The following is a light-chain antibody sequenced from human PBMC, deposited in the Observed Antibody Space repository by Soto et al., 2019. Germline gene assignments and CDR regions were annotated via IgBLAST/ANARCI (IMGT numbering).Light chain of an antibody. Sequence: EIVMPQSPVTMSVSPGARATLSGRASQRASTNLAWYQQKPGQAPRLLIYGASTRATGIPARFSGSGSETEFTLTISSLQSEDFAVYYRQQYTNWPTVGQGTKVDIK. CDR1: QRASTN. V-gene: IGKV3-15*01. J-gene: IGKJ1*01. CDR2: GAS. CDR3: QQYTNWPT.